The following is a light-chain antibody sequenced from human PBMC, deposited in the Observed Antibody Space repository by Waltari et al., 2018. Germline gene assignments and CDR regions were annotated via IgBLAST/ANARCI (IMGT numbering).Light chain of an antibody. CDR1: QSIGTN. J-gene: IGKJ2*01. Sequence: ETVMTQSPVTLSVSPGERATLSCRASQSIGTNLAWYQQKPGQAPRLLIFAASTRASGVPARFSGSGCGTEFTLTISSLQAEDFAVYYCQQYNNWPTYAFGQGTKLEI. CDR2: AAS. CDR3: QQYNNWPTYA. V-gene: IGKV3-15*01.